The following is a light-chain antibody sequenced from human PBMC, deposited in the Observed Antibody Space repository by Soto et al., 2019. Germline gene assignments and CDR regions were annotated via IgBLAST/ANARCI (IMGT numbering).Light chain of an antibody. V-gene: IGKV4-1*01. CDR1: QSVLYSSNNKNY. CDR3: QQYYTNALT. Sequence: DIVMTQSPDSLAVSLGERATINCKSSQSVLYSSNNKNYLAWYQHKPGQPPKLLIYWASTRESGVPDRFSGSGSGTDFTLTISSLQAEDVAVYYCQQYYTNALTFGGGTKVGVK. J-gene: IGKJ4*01. CDR2: WAS.